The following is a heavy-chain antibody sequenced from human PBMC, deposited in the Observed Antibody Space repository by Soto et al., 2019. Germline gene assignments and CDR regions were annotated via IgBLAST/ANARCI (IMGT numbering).Heavy chain of an antibody. D-gene: IGHD3-10*01. CDR2: IWYDGRNK. CDR1: GFTFSSYG. Sequence: QVQLVESGGGVVQPGRSLRLSCAASGFTFSSYGMHWVRQAPGKGLEWVAVIWYDGRNKYYADSVKGRFTISRDNSKNTLYLPMNSLRAEDTAVDYCARDEYVSGSLDYWGQGTLVTVSS. J-gene: IGHJ4*02. V-gene: IGHV3-33*01. CDR3: ARDEYVSGSLDY.